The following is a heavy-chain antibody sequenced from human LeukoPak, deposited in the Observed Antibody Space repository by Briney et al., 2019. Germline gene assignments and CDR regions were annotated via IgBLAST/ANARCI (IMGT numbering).Heavy chain of an antibody. CDR2: ISSSSYI. CDR1: GFTFSSYS. J-gene: IGHJ3*02. D-gene: IGHD3-9*01. V-gene: IGHV3-21*01. Sequence: GGSLRLSCAASGFTFSSYSMNWVRQAPGKGLEWVSSISSSSYIYYADSVKGRFTISRDNAKNSLYLQMNSLRAEDTAVYYCARPRDFDWLLGHDAFDIWGQGTMVTVSS. CDR3: ARPRDFDWLLGHDAFDI.